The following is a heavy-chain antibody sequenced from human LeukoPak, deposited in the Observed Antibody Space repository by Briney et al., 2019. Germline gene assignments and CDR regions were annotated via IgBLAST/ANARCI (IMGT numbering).Heavy chain of an antibody. J-gene: IGHJ3*02. Sequence: SETLSLTCTVSGGSISSYYWSWIRQPAGKGLEGIGRIYTSWSTNYNPSLKSRVTISVDTSKSQFSLKLSSVTAADTAVYYWARGPCSSTSCPSRGAFDIWGQGTMVTVSS. CDR1: GGSISSYY. CDR2: IYTSWST. CDR3: ARGPCSSTSCPSRGAFDI. V-gene: IGHV4-4*07. D-gene: IGHD2-2*01.